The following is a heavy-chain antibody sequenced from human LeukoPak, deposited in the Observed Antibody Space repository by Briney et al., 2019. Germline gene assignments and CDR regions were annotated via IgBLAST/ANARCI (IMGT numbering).Heavy chain of an antibody. CDR1: GGSISSYY. J-gene: IGHJ3*02. CDR2: IYYSGST. D-gene: IGHD3-22*01. V-gene: IGHV4-59*01. Sequence: SETLSLTCTVSGGSISSYYWSWIRQPPGKGLEWIGYIYYSGSTNYNPSLKSRVTISVDTSKNQFSLKLRSVTAADTAVYYCARVREDDYDSSGPSDAFDIWGQGTMVTVSS. CDR3: ARVREDDYDSSGPSDAFDI.